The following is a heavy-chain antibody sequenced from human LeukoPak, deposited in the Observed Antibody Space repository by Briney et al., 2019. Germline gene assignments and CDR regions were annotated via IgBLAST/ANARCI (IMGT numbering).Heavy chain of an antibody. Sequence: KFQGRVTMTRDTSTSTVYMELSSLRSEDTAVYYCARDRDYSNYYGMDVWGQGTTVTVSS. D-gene: IGHD4-11*01. J-gene: IGHJ6*02. CDR3: ARDRDYSNYYGMDV. V-gene: IGHV1-46*01.